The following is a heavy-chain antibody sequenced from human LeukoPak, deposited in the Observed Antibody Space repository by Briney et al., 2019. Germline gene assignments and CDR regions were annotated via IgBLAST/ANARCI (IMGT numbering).Heavy chain of an antibody. Sequence: GESLKISCKGSGYRFTSYWIGGVRQMPGKGLEWMGIIYSGDSDTRYSPSFQGQVTISVDKSISTAYLQWSSLKASDTAMYYCARPGSRGYSSSFDYWGQGTLVTVSS. CDR2: IYSGDSDT. V-gene: IGHV5-51*01. D-gene: IGHD6-13*01. CDR3: ARPGSRGYSSSFDY. J-gene: IGHJ4*02. CDR1: GYRFTSYW.